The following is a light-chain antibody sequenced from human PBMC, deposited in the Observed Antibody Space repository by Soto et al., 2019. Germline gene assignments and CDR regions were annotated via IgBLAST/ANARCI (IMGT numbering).Light chain of an antibody. J-gene: IGKJ4*01. CDR2: GAY. V-gene: IGKV3-15*01. Sequence: EIVMTQSPATLSVSPGERATLSCRASQSVNSDLAWYQQKCGQAPRLLIYGAYTRATGIPARFSGSGSGTEFTLTISSLQSEDFVFYYCQQYNNWPLTFGGGTKVDIK. CDR1: QSVNSD. CDR3: QQYNNWPLT.